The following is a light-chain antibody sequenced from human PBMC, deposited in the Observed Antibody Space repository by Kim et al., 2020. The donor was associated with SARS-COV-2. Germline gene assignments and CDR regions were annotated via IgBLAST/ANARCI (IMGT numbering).Light chain of an antibody. V-gene: IGKV1-27*01. Sequence: SASVGDRVPITCRASQGISNYLAWYQQKPGKVPKLLIYAASALQSGVPSRFSGSGSGTDFTLTISSLQPEDVATYYCQKYNSASCTFGQGTKLEI. CDR1: QGISNY. J-gene: IGKJ2*02. CDR3: QKYNSASCT. CDR2: AAS.